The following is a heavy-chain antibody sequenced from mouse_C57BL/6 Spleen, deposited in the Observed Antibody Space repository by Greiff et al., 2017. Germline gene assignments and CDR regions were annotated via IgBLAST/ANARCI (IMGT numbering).Heavy chain of an antibody. CDR1: GYTFTSYW. CDR3: ARVGIYDGYYRYFDV. J-gene: IGHJ1*03. Sequence: VQLQQPGAELVRPGSSVKLSCKASGYTFTSYWMHWVKQRPIQGLEWIGNIDPSDSETHYNQKFKDKATLTVDKSSSTAYMQLSSLTSEDSAVYYCARVGIYDGYYRYFDVWGTGTTVTVSS. D-gene: IGHD2-3*01. CDR2: IDPSDSET. V-gene: IGHV1-52*01.